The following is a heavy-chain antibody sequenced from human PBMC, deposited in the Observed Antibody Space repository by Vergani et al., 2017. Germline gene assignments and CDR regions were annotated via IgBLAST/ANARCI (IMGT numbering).Heavy chain of an antibody. V-gene: IGHV4-39*01. Sequence: QLQLHESGPGLVKPSATLSLTCSVSGASIRSSNYYWGWIRQPPGKGLEWNGSIYYSGSTYYNPSLKSRVTISVDTSKNQFTLKLSSVTAAATAVYFCVRHSTVEWLVKLGWIDPWGQGIMVTVSS. D-gene: IGHD6-19*01. CDR2: IYYSGST. J-gene: IGHJ5*02. CDR1: GASIRSSNYY. CDR3: VRHSTVEWLVKLGWIDP.